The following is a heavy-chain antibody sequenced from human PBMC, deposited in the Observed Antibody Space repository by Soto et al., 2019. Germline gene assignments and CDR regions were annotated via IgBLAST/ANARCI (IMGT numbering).Heavy chain of an antibody. Sequence: GGSLRLSCAASGFTFSSYAMSWVRQAPGKGLEWVSAISGSGGTTYYADSVKGRFTISRDNSKNTLYLQMNSLRAEDTAVYYCAKSVVGGSGWYVGPFDYWGQGALVTVSS. V-gene: IGHV3-23*01. CDR2: ISGSGGTT. CDR3: AKSVVGGSGWYVGPFDY. CDR1: GFTFSSYA. D-gene: IGHD6-19*01. J-gene: IGHJ4*02.